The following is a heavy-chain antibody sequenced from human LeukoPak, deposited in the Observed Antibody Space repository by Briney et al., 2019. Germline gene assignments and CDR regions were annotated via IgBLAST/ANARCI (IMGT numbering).Heavy chain of an antibody. J-gene: IGHJ4*02. D-gene: IGHD6-19*01. Sequence: GGSLRLSCAASGFTFSSYGMHWVRQAPGKGLEWVAVISYDGSNKYYADSVKDRFTISRDNSKNTLYLQVNSLRAEDTAVYYCAKGYSGWYNVFAHFDYWGQGTLVTVSS. CDR2: ISYDGSNK. V-gene: IGHV3-30*18. CDR1: GFTFSSYG. CDR3: AKGYSGWYNVFAHFDY.